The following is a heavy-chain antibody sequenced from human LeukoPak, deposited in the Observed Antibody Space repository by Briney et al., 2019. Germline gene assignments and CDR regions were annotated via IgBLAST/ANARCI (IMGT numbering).Heavy chain of an antibody. CDR2: IYYSGST. CDR1: GGSFSGYY. Sequence: PSETLSLTCAVYGGSFSGYYWSWIRQPPGKGLEWIGYIYYSGSTNYNPSLKSRVTISVDTSKNQFSLKLSSVTAADTAVYYCARGTVAGIIFDYWGQGTLVTVSS. J-gene: IGHJ4*02. V-gene: IGHV4-59*01. D-gene: IGHD6-19*01. CDR3: ARGTVAGIIFDY.